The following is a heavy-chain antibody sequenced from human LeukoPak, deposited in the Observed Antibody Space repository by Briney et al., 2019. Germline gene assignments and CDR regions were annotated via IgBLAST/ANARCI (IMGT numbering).Heavy chain of an antibody. CDR2: IYPGDSDT. CDR3: ARRRAVAGSYYFDH. V-gene: IGHV5-51*01. CDR1: GYSFTTYW. Sequence: GESLKISCKSSGYSFTTYWIGWVRRMPGKGLECMGIIYPGDSDTRYSPSFQGQVTISADKSISTAYLQFSGLKASDTAMYYCARRRAVAGSYYFDHWGQGSLVTVSS. J-gene: IGHJ4*02. D-gene: IGHD6-19*01.